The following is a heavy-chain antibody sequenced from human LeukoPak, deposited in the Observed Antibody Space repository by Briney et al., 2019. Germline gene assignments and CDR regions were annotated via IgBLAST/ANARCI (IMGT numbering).Heavy chain of an antibody. D-gene: IGHD6-19*01. V-gene: IGHV3-21*05. J-gene: IGHJ5*02. CDR1: GFTFSSYW. Sequence: PGGSLRLSCAASGFTFSSYWMNWIRQAPGRGLEWVSYISSSGSYTNYADSVKGRFTISRDNAKNSLYLQMSSLRAEDTAVYYCARGVAGPWGQGTLVTVSS. CDR3: ARGVAGP. CDR2: ISSSGSYT.